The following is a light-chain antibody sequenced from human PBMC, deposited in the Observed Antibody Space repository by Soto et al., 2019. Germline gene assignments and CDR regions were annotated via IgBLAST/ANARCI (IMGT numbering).Light chain of an antibody. Sequence: DIQMTQSPSSLSASVGDRVTITCQASQDISNYLNWYQQKPGKAPKLLIYAASNLETGVPSRFSGSGSGTDFTFTISSLQAEDIATYYCQQYDEFPLTFGQGTRLEIK. J-gene: IGKJ5*01. CDR1: QDISNY. CDR3: QQYDEFPLT. CDR2: AAS. V-gene: IGKV1-33*01.